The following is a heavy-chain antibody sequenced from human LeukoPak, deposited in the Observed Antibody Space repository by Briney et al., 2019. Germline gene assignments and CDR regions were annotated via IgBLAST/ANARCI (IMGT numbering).Heavy chain of an antibody. V-gene: IGHV5-51*01. CDR1: GYIFTSYW. CDR2: IYPGDSDT. Sequence: LGASLQISCKGSGYIFTSYWIGWVRPMPGKGLEWMGIIYPGDSDTRYSPSFQGQVTISADKSISTAYLQWSSLKASDTAMYYCASATHYGDYFDYWGQGTLVTVSS. J-gene: IGHJ4*02. CDR3: ASATHYGDYFDY. D-gene: IGHD4-17*01.